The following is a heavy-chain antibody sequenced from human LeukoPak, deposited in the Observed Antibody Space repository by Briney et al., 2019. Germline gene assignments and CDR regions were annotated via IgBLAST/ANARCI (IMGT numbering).Heavy chain of an antibody. V-gene: IGHV3-7*03. Sequence: GGSLRLSCAASGFTFSSYWMSWVRQAPGKGLEWVANIKQDGSEKYYVDSVKGRFTISRDNAKNSLYLQMNSLRAEDTAVYYCARGTDFWSGYYNYYGMDVWGQGTTVTVSS. J-gene: IGHJ6*02. CDR3: ARGTDFWSGYYNYYGMDV. CDR2: IKQDGSEK. D-gene: IGHD3-3*01. CDR1: GFTFSSYW.